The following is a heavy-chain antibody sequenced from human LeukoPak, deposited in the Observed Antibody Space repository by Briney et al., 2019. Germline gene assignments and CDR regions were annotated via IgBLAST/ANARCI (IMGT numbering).Heavy chain of an antibody. D-gene: IGHD3-10*01. Sequence: SETLSLTCTVSGYSISSDYYWGWIRQPPGKGLEWIGSIYYSGRTYYNPSLKSRVTISVDTSKNQFSLKLSSVTAADTAVYYCARGRPDGSGSYYKFDPWGQGTLVTVSS. J-gene: IGHJ5*02. CDR3: ARGRPDGSGSYYKFDP. CDR2: IYYSGRT. V-gene: IGHV4-38-2*02. CDR1: GYSISSDYY.